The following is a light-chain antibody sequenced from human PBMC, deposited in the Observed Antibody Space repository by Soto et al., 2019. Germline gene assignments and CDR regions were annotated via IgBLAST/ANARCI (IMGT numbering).Light chain of an antibody. CDR2: SAS. J-gene: IGKJ1*01. V-gene: IGKV1-12*01. Sequence: DIQMTQSPSSVSASVGDRVTITCWASQGIYNWLAWYQQKPGKAPKLLIYSASSLHSGVPARFSGSGSGTDFTLTISSLQPEDFGTYYCQQANSFPLTFGQGTKVE. CDR3: QQANSFPLT. CDR1: QGIYNW.